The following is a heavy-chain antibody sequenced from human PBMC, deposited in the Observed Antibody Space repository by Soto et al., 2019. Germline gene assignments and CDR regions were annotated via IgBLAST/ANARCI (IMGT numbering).Heavy chain of an antibody. CDR1: GSTLSANA. CDR3: ARDGQGLAPYALDV. V-gene: IGHV3-33*01. Sequence: QVQLVESGGGVAQPGRSLRLSCKVSGSTLSANAMPWVRKAPGKGLEWVTQIWYDGSNKYYAESVKGRFTISRDNSKNTLYLQMNSLRVEDTAVYYCARDGQGLAPYALDVWGQGTSVTVSS. J-gene: IGHJ6*02. CDR2: IWYDGSNK. D-gene: IGHD6-19*01.